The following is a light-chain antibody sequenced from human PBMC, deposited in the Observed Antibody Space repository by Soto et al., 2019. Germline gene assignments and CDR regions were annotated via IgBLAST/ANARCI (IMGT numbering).Light chain of an antibody. CDR3: QTWGTGIRV. J-gene: IGLJ3*02. CDR1: SGHYTYA. V-gene: IGLV4-69*01. Sequence: QLVLTQSPSASASLGASVKLTCTLSSGHYTYAIAWHQQHPEKGPRYLMKVSSDGSYSKGDGIPDRFSGSSSGAERHLTISSLQSEDEADYLCQTWGTGIRVFGGGTKLTVL. CDR2: VSSDGSY.